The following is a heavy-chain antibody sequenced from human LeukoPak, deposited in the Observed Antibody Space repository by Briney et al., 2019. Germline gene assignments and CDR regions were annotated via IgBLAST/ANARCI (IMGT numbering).Heavy chain of an antibody. J-gene: IGHJ5*02. D-gene: IGHD1-26*01. CDR1: GFSVTNCA. CDR3: ARHDGRFFIYYIVP. V-gene: IGHV3-23*01. Sequence: GGSLRLSCAASGFSVTNCAMRWVRQAPGKGLEWVSTVNNRGDNTSYADSAKGRFTISIDIAQTTLHLQRRSLRAEDTALYYCARHDGRFFIYYIVPWGQGALVTVSP. CDR2: VNNRGDNT.